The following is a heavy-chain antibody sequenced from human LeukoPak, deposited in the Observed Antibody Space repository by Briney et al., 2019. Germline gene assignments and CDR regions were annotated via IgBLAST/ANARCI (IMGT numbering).Heavy chain of an antibody. CDR3: ARAGSGSGWYFDY. D-gene: IGHD6-19*01. V-gene: IGHV1-18*01. J-gene: IGHJ4*02. CDR1: SYDFTSVG. CDR2: ISPYNGNT. Sequence: ASVKVSCKASSYDFTSVGITWVRQAPGQGLEWMGWISPYNGNTRYVQKLQGRVTMTTDTSTGTAYMELRSLRFDDTAVYYCARAGSGSGWYFDYWGQGTLVTVSA.